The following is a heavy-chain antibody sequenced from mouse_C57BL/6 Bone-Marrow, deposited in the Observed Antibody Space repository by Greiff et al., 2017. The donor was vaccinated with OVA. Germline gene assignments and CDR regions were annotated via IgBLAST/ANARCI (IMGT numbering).Heavy chain of an antibody. Sequence: EVQLQQSGAELVRPGGSLKLSCAASGFTFSDYGMHWVRQAPEKGLEWVAYISSGSSTIYYADTVKGRVTISRDNAKNTLFLQMTSLRSEDTAMYYCARGGTSDYWGQGTTLTVSS. CDR1: GFTFSDYG. CDR3: ARGGTSDY. J-gene: IGHJ2*01. V-gene: IGHV5-17*01. D-gene: IGHD3-3*01. CDR2: ISSGSSTI.